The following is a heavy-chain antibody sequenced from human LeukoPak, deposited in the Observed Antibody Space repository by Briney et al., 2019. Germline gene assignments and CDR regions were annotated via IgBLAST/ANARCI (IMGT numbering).Heavy chain of an antibody. Sequence: PGGSLRLSCAASGFTFSSYSMNWVRQAPGKGLEWVSSISSSSSYIYYADSVKGRFTISRDHAKNSLYLQMNSLRAEDTAVYYCARGPHSSSWSNWFDPWGQGTLVTVSS. CDR1: GFTFSSYS. CDR2: ISSSSSYI. CDR3: ARGPHSSSWSNWFDP. V-gene: IGHV3-21*01. J-gene: IGHJ5*02. D-gene: IGHD6-13*01.